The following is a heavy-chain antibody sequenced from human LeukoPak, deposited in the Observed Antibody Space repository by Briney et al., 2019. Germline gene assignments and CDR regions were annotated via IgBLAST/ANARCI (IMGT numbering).Heavy chain of an antibody. CDR1: GFTFDDYA. CDR2: ISWNSGSI. CDR3: AKGDQYYDFWSGYSNAFDI. J-gene: IGHJ3*02. V-gene: IGHV3-9*01. Sequence: GRSLRLSCAASGFTFDDYAMHWVRQAPGKGLEWVSGISWNSGSIGYADSVKGRFTISRDNPKNSLYLQMNSLRAEDTALYYCAKGDQYYDFWSGYSNAFDIWGQGTMVTVSS. D-gene: IGHD3-3*01.